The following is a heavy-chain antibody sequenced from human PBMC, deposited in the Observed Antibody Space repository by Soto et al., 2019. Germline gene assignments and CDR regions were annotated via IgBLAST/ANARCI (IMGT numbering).Heavy chain of an antibody. CDR1: GFTFNNYA. CDR2: ISGGGDTT. V-gene: IGHV3-23*01. CDR3: AKGLGGSVSLTPRVDF. D-gene: IGHD3-10*01. J-gene: IGHJ4*02. Sequence: EVQLLESGGGLVQPGGSLRLSCAASGFTFNNYAMTWVRQAPGKGLEWVSAISGGGDTTSYADSVKGRFTVSRDGSKNRLYRELSSRRAEDTALYYCAKGLGGSVSLTPRVDFWGQGTLVTVSS.